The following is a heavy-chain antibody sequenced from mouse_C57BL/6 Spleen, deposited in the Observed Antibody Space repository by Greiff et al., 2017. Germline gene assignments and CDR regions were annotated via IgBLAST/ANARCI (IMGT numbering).Heavy chain of an antibody. Sequence: VKLVESGAELAKPGASVKLSCKASGYTFTSYWMHWVNQRPGQGLEWIGYINPSSGYTKYNQKFKDKATLTADKSSSTAYMQLRSLTYADSAVYYCARAITTVVDFDYWGQGTTRTVSA. D-gene: IGHD1-1*01. CDR1: GYTFTSYW. V-gene: IGHV1-7*01. J-gene: IGHJ2*01. CDR3: ARAITTVVDFDY. CDR2: INPSSGYT.